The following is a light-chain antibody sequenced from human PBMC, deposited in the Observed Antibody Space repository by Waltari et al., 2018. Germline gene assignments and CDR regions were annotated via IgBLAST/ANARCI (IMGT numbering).Light chain of an antibody. CDR3: CSFTSGSRLR. J-gene: IGLJ2*01. V-gene: IGLV2-14*03. CDR2: DVN. Sequence: QSALTQPASVSGSPGQSIAISCTGSSSDVGAFDYVSWYQQHPGKVHTLIIYDVNKRAPAVSHRFAGSKSGSTASLTISGLQPEDEADYYCCSFTSGSRLRFGGGTKLTVL. CDR1: SSDVGAFDY.